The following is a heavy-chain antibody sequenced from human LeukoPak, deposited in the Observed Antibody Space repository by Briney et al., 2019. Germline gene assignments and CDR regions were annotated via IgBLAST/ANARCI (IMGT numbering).Heavy chain of an antibody. V-gene: IGHV3-15*01. D-gene: IGHD3-3*01. CDR1: GFTFSNAW. CDR2: IKSKTDGGTT. Sequence: GGSLRLSCAASGFTFSNAWMSWVRQAPGKGLEWVGRIKSKTDGGTTDYAAPVKGRFTISRDDSKNTLYLQMNSLKTEDTAVYYCTTRWSGYFRFDYWGQGTLVTVSS. J-gene: IGHJ4*02. CDR3: TTRWSGYFRFDY.